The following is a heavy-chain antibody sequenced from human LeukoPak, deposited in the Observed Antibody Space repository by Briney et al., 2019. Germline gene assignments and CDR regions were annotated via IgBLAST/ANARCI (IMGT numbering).Heavy chain of an antibody. V-gene: IGHV4-4*09. Sequence: PSETLSLTCTVSGGSISSYYWSWIRQPPGKGLEWIGYIYTSGSANYNPSLKSRVTISVDTSKNQFSLKLSSVTAADTAVYYCARRGSSWYYFDYWGQGTLVTVSS. D-gene: IGHD6-13*01. CDR2: IYTSGSA. CDR3: ARRGSSWYYFDY. CDR1: GGSISSYY. J-gene: IGHJ4*02.